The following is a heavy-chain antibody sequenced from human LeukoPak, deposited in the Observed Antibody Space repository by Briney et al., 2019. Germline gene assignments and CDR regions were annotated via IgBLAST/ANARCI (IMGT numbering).Heavy chain of an antibody. D-gene: IGHD6-19*01. CDR1: GGSLSSYY. V-gene: IGHV4-59*01. J-gene: IGHJ5*02. CDR2: IYYSGST. Sequence: SGTLSLTCTGSGGSLSSYYWSWIRQPPGKGLEGIGYIYYSGSTNYNPSLKSRVTISVDTSKNQFSLKLSSVTAADTAVYYCARIRGAVAGLINWFDPWGQGTLVTVSS. CDR3: ARIRGAVAGLINWFDP.